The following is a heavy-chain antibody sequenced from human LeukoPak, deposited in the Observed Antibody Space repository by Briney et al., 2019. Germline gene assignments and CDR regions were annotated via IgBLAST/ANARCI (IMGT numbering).Heavy chain of an antibody. V-gene: IGHV3-21*04. CDR1: GFTFSSYS. CDR2: ISSSSSYI. CDR3: AKPTAKYYYYYGMDV. D-gene: IGHD1-14*01. J-gene: IGHJ6*02. Sequence: GGSLRLSCAASGFTFSSYSMNWVRQAPGKGLEWVSSISSSSSYIYYADSVKGRFTISRDNAKNSLYLQMNSLRAEDTALYYCAKPTAKYYYYYGMDVWGQGTTVTVSS.